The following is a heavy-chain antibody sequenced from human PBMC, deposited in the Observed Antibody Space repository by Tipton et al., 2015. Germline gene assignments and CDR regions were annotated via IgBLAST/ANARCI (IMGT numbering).Heavy chain of an antibody. J-gene: IGHJ4*02. CDR2: LYFSGST. D-gene: IGHD2-21*02. CDR1: AYSISSDYY. V-gene: IGHV4-38-2*01. Sequence: TLSLTCAVSAYSISSDYYWAWIRQPPGKGLEWIGSLYFSGSTYYNPPLKSRVTISIDRFKNHFSLKLTSVTAADTAVYYCASPSLPHDRGDYYFQSWGQGSLVTVSS. CDR3: ASPSLPHDRGDYYFQS.